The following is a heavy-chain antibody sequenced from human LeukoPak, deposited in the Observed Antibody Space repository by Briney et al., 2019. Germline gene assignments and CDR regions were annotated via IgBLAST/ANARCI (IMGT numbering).Heavy chain of an antibody. V-gene: IGHV3-21*01. D-gene: IGHD3-22*01. Sequence: PGGSLRLSCAASGFTFSSYSMNWVRQAPGEGLEWVSSISSSSSYIYYADSVKGRFTISRDNAKNSLYLQMNSLRAEDTAVYYCARDALYSSGYYDYWGQGTLVTVSS. CDR3: ARDALYSSGYYDY. J-gene: IGHJ4*02. CDR1: GFTFSSYS. CDR2: ISSSSSYI.